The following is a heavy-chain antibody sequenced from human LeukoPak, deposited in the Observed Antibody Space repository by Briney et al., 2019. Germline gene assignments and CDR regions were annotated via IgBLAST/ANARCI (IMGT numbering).Heavy chain of an antibody. D-gene: IGHD2-2*01. Sequence: SVKVSCKASGGTFSSYAISWVRQAPGQGLEWMGGIIPIFGTANYAQKFQGRVTITADESTSTAYMELSSLRSEDTAVYYCASGPSRCSSTSCYARLGYFQHWGQGTLATVSS. CDR1: GGTFSSYA. CDR2: IIPIFGTA. CDR3: ASGPSRCSSTSCYARLGYFQH. V-gene: IGHV1-69*01. J-gene: IGHJ1*01.